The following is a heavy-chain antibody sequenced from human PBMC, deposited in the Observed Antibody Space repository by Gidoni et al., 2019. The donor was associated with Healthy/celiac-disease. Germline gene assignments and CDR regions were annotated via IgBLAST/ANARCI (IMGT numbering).Heavy chain of an antibody. CDR1: GYSVTSYW. CDR3: ARLGHDSSGYYYFQH. V-gene: IGHV5-51*01. J-gene: IGHJ1*01. D-gene: IGHD3-22*01. Sequence: EVQLVQSGAEVKQPGESLKISCTGSGYSVTSYWIGWVRQMPGKGLEWMGIIYPGDSDTRYSPSFHGQVTISADKSISTAYLQWSSLKASDTAMYYCARLGHDSSGYYYFQHWGQGTLVTVSS. CDR2: IYPGDSDT.